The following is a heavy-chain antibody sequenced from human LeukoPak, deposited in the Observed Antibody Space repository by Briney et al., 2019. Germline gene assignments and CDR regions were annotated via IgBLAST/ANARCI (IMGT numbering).Heavy chain of an antibody. V-gene: IGHV4-39*01. J-gene: IGHJ5*02. CDR3: ARHTLYYDILTGLRDMGFDP. CDR2: INHSGST. Sequence: SETLSLTCTVSDGSISSTSNYWGWIRQPPGKGLEWIGEINHSGSTNYNPSLKSRVTISVDTSKNQFSLKLSSVTAADTAVYYCARHTLYYDILTGLRDMGFDPWGQGTLVTVSS. D-gene: IGHD3-9*01. CDR1: DGSISSTSNY.